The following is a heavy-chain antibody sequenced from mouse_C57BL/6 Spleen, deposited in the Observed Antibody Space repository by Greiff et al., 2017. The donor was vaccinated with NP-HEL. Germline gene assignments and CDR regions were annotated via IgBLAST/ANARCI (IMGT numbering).Heavy chain of an antibody. CDR3: ASRSYYSKRRFAY. CDR2: IYPRDGST. V-gene: IGHV1-85*01. D-gene: IGHD2-5*01. Sequence: QVQLQQSGPELVKPGASVKLSCKASGYTFTSYDINWVKQRPGQGLEWIGWIYPRDGSTTYNEKFKGKATLTVDTSSSTAYMELHSLTSEDSAVYFCASRSYYSKRRFAYWGQGTLVTVSA. CDR1: GYTFTSYD. J-gene: IGHJ3*01.